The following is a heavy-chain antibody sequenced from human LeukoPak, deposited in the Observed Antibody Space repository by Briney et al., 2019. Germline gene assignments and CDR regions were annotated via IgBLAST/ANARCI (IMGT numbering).Heavy chain of an antibody. V-gene: IGHV4-4*07. CDR3: ARERGTRGYSYGFFDY. J-gene: IGHJ4*02. Sequence: PSETLSLTCTVSGGSISSYYWSWIRQPAGKGLEWIGRIYTSGSTNYNPSLTSRVTMSVDTSKNQFSLKLSSVTAADTAVYYCARERGTRGYSYGFFDYWGQGTLVTVSS. CDR2: IYTSGST. D-gene: IGHD5-18*01. CDR1: GGSISSYY.